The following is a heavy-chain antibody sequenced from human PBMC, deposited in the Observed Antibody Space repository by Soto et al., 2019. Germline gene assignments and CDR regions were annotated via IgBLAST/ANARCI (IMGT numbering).Heavy chain of an antibody. V-gene: IGHV3-13*01. D-gene: IGHD3-16*01. CDR1: GFTFSSYD. CDR2: IGTAGDT. Sequence: EVQLVESGGGLVQPGGSLRLSCAASGFTFSSYDMHWVRQATGKGLEWVSAIGTAGDTYYPGSVKGRFTISRENAKNSLYLQMNSLRAGDTAVYYCARVGCRGLVGYFDLWGRGTLVTVSS. J-gene: IGHJ2*01. CDR3: ARVGCRGLVGYFDL.